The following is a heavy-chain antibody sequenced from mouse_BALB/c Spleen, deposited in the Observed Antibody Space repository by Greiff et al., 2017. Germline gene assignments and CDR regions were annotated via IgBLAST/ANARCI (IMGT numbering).Heavy chain of an antibody. V-gene: IGHV3-2*02. D-gene: IGHD1-2*01. CDR1: GYSITSDYA. J-gene: IGHJ2*01. CDR3: ARGELLRQGYFDY. Sequence: DVQLQESGPGLVKPSQSLSLTCTVTGYSITSDYAWNWIRQFPGNKLEWMGYISYSGSTSYNPSLKSRISITRDTSKNQFFLQLNSVTTEDTATYYCARGELLRQGYFDYWGQGTTLTVSS. CDR2: ISYSGST.